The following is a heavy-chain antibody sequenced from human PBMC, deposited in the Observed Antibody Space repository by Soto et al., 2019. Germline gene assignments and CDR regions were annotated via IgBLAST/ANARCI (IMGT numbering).Heavy chain of an antibody. CDR3: AGVVDYDALTGYYRGAGWFDP. CDR1: GGSIGSYY. J-gene: IGHJ5*01. V-gene: IGHV4-59*01. D-gene: IGHD3-9*01. Sequence: QVQLQESGPGLVKPSETLSLTCSVSGGSIGSYYWSWIRQPPGKGLEWIGYIFYSGSTNYNPSFQRRLTISVDTSKNQFSMKLSSVTAADTAVYYCAGVVDYDALTGYYRGAGWFDPWGQGTLVIVSS. CDR2: IFYSGST.